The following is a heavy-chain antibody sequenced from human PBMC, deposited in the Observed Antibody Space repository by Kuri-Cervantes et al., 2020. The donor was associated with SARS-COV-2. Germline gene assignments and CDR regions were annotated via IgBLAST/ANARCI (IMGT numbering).Heavy chain of an antibody. D-gene: IGHD3-22*01. CDR1: GGSISSGSYY. CDR3: ASGGNSGYFNY. V-gene: IGHV4-61*02. Sequence: SETLSLTCTVSGGSISSGSYYWSWIRQPAGKGLEWIGRIYTSGSTNYNPSLKSRVTISVDTSKNQFSLKLSSVTAADTAVYYCASGGNSGYFNYWGQGTLVTVSS. CDR2: IYTSGST. J-gene: IGHJ4*02.